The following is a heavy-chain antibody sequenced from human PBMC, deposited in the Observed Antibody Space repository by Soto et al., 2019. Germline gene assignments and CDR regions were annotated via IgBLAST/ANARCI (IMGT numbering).Heavy chain of an antibody. CDR1: GGSISSGGYY. Sequence: PSETLSLTCTVSGGSISSGGYYWSWIRQHPGKGLEWIEYIYYSGSTYYNPSLKSRVTISVDTSKNQFSLKLSSVTAADTAVYYCARTHIVVVPAAISPWFDPWGQGTLVTVSS. J-gene: IGHJ5*02. CDR2: IYYSGST. D-gene: IGHD2-2*02. CDR3: ARTHIVVVPAAISPWFDP. V-gene: IGHV4-31*03.